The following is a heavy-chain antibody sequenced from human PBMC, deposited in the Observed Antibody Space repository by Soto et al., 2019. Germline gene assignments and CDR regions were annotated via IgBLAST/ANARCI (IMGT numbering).Heavy chain of an antibody. Sequence: GGSLRLSCAASGFTFSTYTMSWVRQAPGEGLEWVSGIIQSGETFYADSVKGRFTISRDNSKNTLYLQMNSLRAEDTAVYYCAKSASSSNWLFDYWGQGTLVTVSS. V-gene: IGHV3-23*01. D-gene: IGHD6-13*01. CDR1: GFTFSTYT. J-gene: IGHJ4*02. CDR2: IIQSGET. CDR3: AKSASSSNWLFDY.